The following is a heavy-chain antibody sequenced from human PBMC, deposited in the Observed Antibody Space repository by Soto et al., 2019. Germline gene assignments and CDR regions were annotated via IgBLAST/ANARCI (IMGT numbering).Heavy chain of an antibody. D-gene: IGHD1-7*01. J-gene: IGHJ6*02. CDR3: ARVLNYVRYYYYAIDV. V-gene: IGHV6-1*01. CDR2: TYYRSKWYN. CDR1: GDSVSSNSAA. Sequence: SQTLSITCDISGDSVSSNSAAWNWIRQSPSRGLEWLGRTYYRSKWYNDYAVSVKSRITINPDTSKNQFSLQLNSVTPEDTAVYYCARVLNYVRYYYYAIDVWCQGTTVTVSS.